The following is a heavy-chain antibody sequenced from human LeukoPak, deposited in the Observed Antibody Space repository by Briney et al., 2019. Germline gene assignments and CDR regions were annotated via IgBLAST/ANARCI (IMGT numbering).Heavy chain of an antibody. CDR2: INHSGST. CDR3: ASEGPGSTIDY. CDR1: GGSFSGYY. J-gene: IGHJ4*02. D-gene: IGHD1-7*01. V-gene: IGHV4-34*01. Sequence: SETLSLTCAVYGGSFSGYYWSWIRQPPGKGLEWIGEINHSGSTNYNPSLKSRVTISVDTSKNQFSLKLSSVTAADTAVYYCASEGPGSTIDYWGQGTLVTVSS.